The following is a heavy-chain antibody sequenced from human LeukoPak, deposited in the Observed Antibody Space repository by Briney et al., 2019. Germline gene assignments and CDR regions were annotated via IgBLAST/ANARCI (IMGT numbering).Heavy chain of an antibody. V-gene: IGHV1-18*01. D-gene: IGHD5-24*01. Sequence: GASVKVSCKASGYTFTSYGISWVRQAPGQGLEWMGWISAYNGNTNYAQKLQGRVTMTTDTSMSTAYMELRSLRSDDTAVYYCARVGVTPSIDRGMATIVNWFGPWGQGTLVTVSS. CDR2: ISAYNGNT. CDR3: ARVGVTPSIDRGMATIVNWFGP. CDR1: GYTFTSYG. J-gene: IGHJ5*02.